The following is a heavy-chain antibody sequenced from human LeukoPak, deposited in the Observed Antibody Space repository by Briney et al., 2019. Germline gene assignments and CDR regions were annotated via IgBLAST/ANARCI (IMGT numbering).Heavy chain of an antibody. CDR3: ARDRGYCSGGSCYSNAFDI. CDR2: ISSSTTYI. J-gene: IGHJ3*02. CDR1: GFTFSTYS. Sequence: TPGGSLRLSCAASGFTFSTYSMNWVRQAPGKGLEWVSYISSSTTYIYYADSVKGRFTISRDNAKNSLYLQMNSLRAEDTSVYYCARDRGYCSGGSCYSNAFDIWAKGQWSPSLQ. V-gene: IGHV3-21*01. D-gene: IGHD2-15*01.